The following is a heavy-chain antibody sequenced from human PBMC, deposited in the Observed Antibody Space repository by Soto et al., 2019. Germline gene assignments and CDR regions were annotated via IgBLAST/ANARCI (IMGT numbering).Heavy chain of an antibody. J-gene: IGHJ6*03. D-gene: IGHD3-10*01. CDR2: MNPNSGNT. Sequence: ASVKVSCEASGYTFTSYDINWVRQATGQGLEWMGWMNPNSGNTGYAQKFQGRVTMTRNTSISTAYMELSSLRSEDTAVYYCARTQRITMVRGVIPTHTYYIDVWGKGTTVTVSS. CDR1: GYTFTSYD. CDR3: ARTQRITMVRGVIPTHTYYIDV. V-gene: IGHV1-8*01.